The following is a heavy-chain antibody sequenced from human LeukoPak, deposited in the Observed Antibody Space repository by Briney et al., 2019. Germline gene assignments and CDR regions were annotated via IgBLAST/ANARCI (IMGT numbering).Heavy chain of an antibody. J-gene: IGHJ4*02. Sequence: ASVKVSCKASGYTFTGYYMHWVRQAPGQGLEWVGWINPISGGTNYAQKFQGRVTMTRDTSITTAYMELSRLRSDDTAVYYCARGRGRNWGSDYWGQGTLVTVSS. CDR1: GYTFTGYY. D-gene: IGHD7-27*01. CDR2: INPISGGT. V-gene: IGHV1-2*02. CDR3: ARGRGRNWGSDY.